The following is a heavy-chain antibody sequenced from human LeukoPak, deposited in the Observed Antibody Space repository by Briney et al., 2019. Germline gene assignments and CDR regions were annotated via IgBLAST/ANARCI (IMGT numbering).Heavy chain of an antibody. CDR1: GFTFSNYK. J-gene: IGHJ4*02. CDR3: ARELISSTSLDY. CDR2: ISSGSTYI. Sequence: GGSLRLSCAAFGFTFSNYKMNWVRQAPGKGLEWVSSISSGSTYIYYADSVKGRFTISRDNAKNSLYLQMNSLRAEDTAVYYCARELISSTSLDYWGQGTLVTVSS. V-gene: IGHV3-21*01.